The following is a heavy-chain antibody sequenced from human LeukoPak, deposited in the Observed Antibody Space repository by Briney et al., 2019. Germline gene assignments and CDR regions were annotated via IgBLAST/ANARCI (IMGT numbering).Heavy chain of an antibody. V-gene: IGHV4-39*07. CDR1: GGSIGTSSYY. CDR3: ARGQGYGSVFDY. CDR2: IYYSGST. D-gene: IGHD3-10*01. Sequence: SETLSLTCTVSGGSIGTSSYYWGWIRQPPGKGLEWIGSIYYSGSTYYNPSLKSRVTVSGDTSKNQFSLKLSSVTAADTAVYYCARGQGYGSVFDYWGQATLVTVSS. J-gene: IGHJ4*02.